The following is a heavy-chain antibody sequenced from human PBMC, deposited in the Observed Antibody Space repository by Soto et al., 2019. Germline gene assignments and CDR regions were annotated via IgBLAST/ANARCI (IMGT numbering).Heavy chain of an antibody. CDR1: GGSFSGYY. V-gene: IGHV4-34*01. CDR2: INHSGST. D-gene: IGHD3-10*01. CDR3: ARVARSTYYYGSWSYSDY. Sequence: QVQLQQWGAGLLKPSETLSLTCAVYGGSFSGYYWSWIRQPPGKGLEWIGEINHSGSTNYNPSLKSRVTISVDTSTNQFSLKLSSVTAADTAVYYCARVARSTYYYGSWSYSDYWGQGTLVTVSS. J-gene: IGHJ4*02.